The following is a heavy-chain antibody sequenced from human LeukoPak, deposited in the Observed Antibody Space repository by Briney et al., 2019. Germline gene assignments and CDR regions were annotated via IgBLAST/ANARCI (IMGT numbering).Heavy chain of an antibody. D-gene: IGHD2-15*01. J-gene: IGHJ6*02. V-gene: IGHV4-59*01. Sequence: SETLFLTCTVSGGSIRSYYWSWIRQPPGKGLEWIGYIYYSGSTSSNPSLKSRVTISVDTSKNQFSLKLASVTAADTAVYYCARGGQYYYYGMDVWGQGTTVTVSS. CDR3: ARGGQYYYYGMDV. CDR2: IYYSGST. CDR1: GGSIRSYY.